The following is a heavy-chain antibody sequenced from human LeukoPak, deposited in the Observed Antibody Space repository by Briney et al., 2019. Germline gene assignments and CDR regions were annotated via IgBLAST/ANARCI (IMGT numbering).Heavy chain of an antibody. CDR2: IYTSGST. Sequence: SQTLSLTCTVSGGSISSGSYYWSWIRQPPGKGLEWIGRIYTSGSTNYNPSLKSRVTISVDTSKNQFSLKLSSVTAADTAVYYCARVRTIVVVVHYYYYMDVWGKGTTVTVSS. D-gene: IGHD2-2*01. CDR3: ARVRTIVVVVHYYYYMDV. CDR1: GGSISSGSYY. J-gene: IGHJ6*03. V-gene: IGHV4-61*02.